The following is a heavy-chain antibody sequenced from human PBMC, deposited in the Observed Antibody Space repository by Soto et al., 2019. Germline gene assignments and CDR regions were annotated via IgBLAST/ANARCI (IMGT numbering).Heavy chain of an antibody. CDR3: ARPEYSSSSYGMDV. CDR1: GFTFSSYS. V-gene: IGHV3-48*02. J-gene: IGHJ6*02. Sequence: EVQLVESGGGLVQPGGSLRLSCAASGFTFSSYSMNWVRQAPGKGLEWVSYISSSSSTIYYADSVKVRFTISRDNVKNSLYLQMNSLRDEDTAVYYCARPEYSSSSYGMDVWGQGTTVTVSS. CDR2: ISSSSSTI. D-gene: IGHD6-6*01.